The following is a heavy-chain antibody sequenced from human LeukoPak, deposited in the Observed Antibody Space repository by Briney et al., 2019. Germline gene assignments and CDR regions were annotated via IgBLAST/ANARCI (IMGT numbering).Heavy chain of an antibody. D-gene: IGHD6-13*01. J-gene: IGHJ6*02. Sequence: ASVKVSCKASGYTFTNYGISWVRQAPGQGLEWMGWISVYNGNTNSAQKLQGRVTMTRNTSISTAYMELSSLRSEDTAVYYCARDSSSWYDPYYGMDVWGQGTTVTVSS. V-gene: IGHV1-18*01. CDR1: GYTFTNYG. CDR3: ARDSSSWYDPYYGMDV. CDR2: ISVYNGNT.